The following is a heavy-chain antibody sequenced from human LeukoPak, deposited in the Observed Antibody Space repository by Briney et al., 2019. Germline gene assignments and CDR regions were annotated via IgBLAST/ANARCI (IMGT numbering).Heavy chain of an antibody. D-gene: IGHD3-9*01. Sequence: GGSLRLSCAASGFTFSSYEMNWVRQAPGKGLVWVSHINSDGSSTTYADSVKGRFTISRDNAKNTLYLQMNSLRAEDTAVYYCARAGRGLRYFDWLTYDYWGQGTLVTVSS. CDR1: GFTFSSYE. V-gene: IGHV3-74*01. J-gene: IGHJ4*02. CDR3: ARAGRGLRYFDWLTYDY. CDR2: INSDGSST.